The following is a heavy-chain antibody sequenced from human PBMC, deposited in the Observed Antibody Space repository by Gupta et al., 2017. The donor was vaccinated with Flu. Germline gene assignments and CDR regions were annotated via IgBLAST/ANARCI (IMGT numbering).Heavy chain of an antibody. D-gene: IGHD4-17*01. CDR3: AKDYSGYGDHRIDF. CDR1: GFPFRNYG. CDR2: VSNDGGHK. Sequence: QMQLVESGGGVVQPGKSLRLSCAASGFPFRNYGMHWVRQSPGRGLQWVAVVSNDGGHKYYADFVKGRLTISRDNSKNVLFLQMNGLRDDDTAVYYCAKDYSGYGDHRIDFWGQGTLVTVSS. V-gene: IGHV3-30*18. J-gene: IGHJ4*02.